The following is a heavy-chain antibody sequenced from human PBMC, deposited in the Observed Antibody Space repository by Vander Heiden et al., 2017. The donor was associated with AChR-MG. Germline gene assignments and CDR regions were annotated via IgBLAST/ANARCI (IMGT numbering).Heavy chain of an antibody. D-gene: IGHD3-10*01. Sequence: QLQLQESGPGLVKPSETLSLTCTVSGGSISSSRYYWGWLRQPPGKGLEWIGSIYYSGSTYYNPSLKSRVTISVDTSKNQFSLKLSSVTAADTAVYYCARYGSGSYYKGLRYFDYWGQGTLVTVSS. CDR2: IYYSGST. V-gene: IGHV4-39*01. CDR1: GGSISSSRYY. CDR3: ARYGSGSYYKGLRYFDY. J-gene: IGHJ4*02.